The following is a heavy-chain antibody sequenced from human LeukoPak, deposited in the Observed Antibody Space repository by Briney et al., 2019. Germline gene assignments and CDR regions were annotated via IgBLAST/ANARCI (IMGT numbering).Heavy chain of an antibody. Sequence: GGSLRLSCAASGFTVSSNYMSWVRQAPGKGLEWVSVIYSGGSTYYADSVKGRFTISRDNSKNTLYLQMNSHRADDMAVYYCARGPWGIVGGDGAFDIWGQGTMVTVSS. J-gene: IGHJ3*02. CDR2: IYSGGST. CDR3: ARGPWGIVGGDGAFDI. CDR1: GFTVSSNY. D-gene: IGHD2-21*02. V-gene: IGHV3-53*01.